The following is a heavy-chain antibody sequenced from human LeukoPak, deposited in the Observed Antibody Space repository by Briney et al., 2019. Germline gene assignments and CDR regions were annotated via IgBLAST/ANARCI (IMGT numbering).Heavy chain of an antibody. D-gene: IGHD3-22*01. CDR1: GGSISNYY. CDR2: IYYSGST. J-gene: IGHJ6*02. V-gene: IGHV4-59*12. CDR3: ARGAYYYDSSGYYYYYGMDV. Sequence: SETLSLTCTVSGGSISNYYWNWIRQPPGKGLEWIGYIYYSGSTNYNPSLKSRVTISVDTSKNQFSLKLSSVTAADTAVYYCARGAYYYDSSGYYYYYGMDVWGQGTTVTVSS.